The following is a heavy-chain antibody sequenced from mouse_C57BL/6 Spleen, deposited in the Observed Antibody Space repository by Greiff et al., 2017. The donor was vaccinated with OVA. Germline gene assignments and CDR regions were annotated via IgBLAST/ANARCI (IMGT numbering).Heavy chain of an antibody. V-gene: IGHV5-4*01. CDR3: AREDLSGYYFDY. CDR2: ISDGGSYT. J-gene: IGHJ2*01. Sequence: EVHLVESGGGLVKPGGSLKLSCAASGFTFSSYAMSWVRQTPEKRLEWVATISDGGSYTYYPDNVKGRFTISRDNAKNNLYLQMSHLKSEDTAMYYCAREDLSGYYFDYWGQGTTLTVSS. CDR1: GFTFSSYA. D-gene: IGHD1-1*01.